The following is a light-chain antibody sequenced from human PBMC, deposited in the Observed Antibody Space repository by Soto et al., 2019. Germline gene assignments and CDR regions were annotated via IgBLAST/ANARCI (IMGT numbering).Light chain of an antibody. CDR1: QSVSSNY. CDR3: QEYDSSPRT. J-gene: IGKJ1*01. V-gene: IGKV3-20*01. CDR2: GAS. Sequence: EIVLTQSPGTLSLSPGERATLSCRASQSVSSNYLAWFQQKPGQTPRLLIYGASSRATGIPDRFSGSGSGTDFTLTISRLEPEYFAVDYYQEYDSSPRTFAQGTKVDI.